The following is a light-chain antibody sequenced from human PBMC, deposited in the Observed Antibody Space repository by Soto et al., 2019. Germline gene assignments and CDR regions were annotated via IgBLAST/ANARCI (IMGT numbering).Light chain of an antibody. V-gene: IGLV2-11*01. J-gene: IGLJ1*01. Sequence: QSALTQPRSLSGSPGQSVTISCTGASSDLGDSNFVSWYQQHPGEVPKLMIYDVSKRPSGVPDRFSGSKSGNTTSLTISGLQAEDEADYYCCSYAGSYTRVFGTGTKVTVL. CDR3: CSYAGSYTRV. CDR2: DVS. CDR1: SSDLGDSNF.